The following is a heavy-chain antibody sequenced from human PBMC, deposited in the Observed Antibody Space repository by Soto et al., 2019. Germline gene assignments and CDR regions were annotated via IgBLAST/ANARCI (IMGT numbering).Heavy chain of an antibody. CDR3: ARAKLLTGFYVVYFDV. CDR1: GGSFSGYY. V-gene: IGHV4-34*01. J-gene: IGHJ2*01. Sequence: QVQLHQWGAGLLKPSETLSLTCAVSGGSFSGYYWSWIRQSPGKGLEWIGEINHSGSTKHNPSLQSRVTISVDTSKNQFSLKLNSVTAADTAVYYCARAKLLTGFYVVYFDVWGRGILVTVSS. CDR2: INHSGST. D-gene: IGHD3-9*01.